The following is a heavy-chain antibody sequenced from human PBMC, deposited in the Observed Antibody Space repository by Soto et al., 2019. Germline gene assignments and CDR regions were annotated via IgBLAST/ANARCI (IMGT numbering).Heavy chain of an antibody. Sequence: QVQLVQSGAEVKKPGSSVKVSCKASGGTFSSYAISWVRQAPGQGLEWMGGSIPIFGTENYAQKFQGRVTITAEKSTSRAYMEQSSLRSEDTAVYYCARESDSYGPRGFDYWGQGTLVTVSS. V-gene: IGHV1-69*06. J-gene: IGHJ4*02. CDR2: SIPIFGTE. CDR3: ARESDSYGPRGFDY. D-gene: IGHD5-18*01. CDR1: GGTFSSYA.